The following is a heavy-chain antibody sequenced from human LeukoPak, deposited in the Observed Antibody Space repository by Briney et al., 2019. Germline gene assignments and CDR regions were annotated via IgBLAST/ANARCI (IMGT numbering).Heavy chain of an antibody. D-gene: IGHD5-18*01. CDR1: GVSVSSYS. V-gene: IGHV4-59*02. CDR2: IYYSGST. CDR3: ARVRTSMELNYFDY. Sequence: NTSETLTLTCAVSGVSVSSYSWTWVRQPPGKGLEWIGYIYYSGSTNYNPSLKSRVTISVDTSKNQFSLKLSSVTAADTAVYYCARVRTSMELNYFDYWGQGTLVTVSS. J-gene: IGHJ4*02.